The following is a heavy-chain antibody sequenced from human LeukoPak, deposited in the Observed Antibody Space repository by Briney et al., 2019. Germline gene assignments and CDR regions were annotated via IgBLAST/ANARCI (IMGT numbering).Heavy chain of an antibody. J-gene: IGHJ6*02. V-gene: IGHV3-30*18. D-gene: IGHD5-18*01. CDR3: AKDMRSVDTAINYYYYGMDV. Sequence: PGGSLRLSCAASGLSFSSYPMHWVRQAPGKGLEWVAVISYDGSNKYYADSVKGRFTISRDNSKNTLYLQMNSLRAEDTAVYYCAKDMRSVDTAINYYYYGMDVWGQGTTVTVSS. CDR1: GLSFSSYP. CDR2: ISYDGSNK.